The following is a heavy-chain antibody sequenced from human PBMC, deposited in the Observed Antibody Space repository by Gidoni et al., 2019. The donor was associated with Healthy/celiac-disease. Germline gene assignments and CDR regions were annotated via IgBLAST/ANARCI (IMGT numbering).Heavy chain of an antibody. J-gene: IGHJ4*02. CDR2: IYYSGST. V-gene: IGHV4-39*07. CDR1: GGSISSSSYY. D-gene: IGHD3-10*01. Sequence: QLQLQESGPGLVKPSETLSLTCTVSGGSISSSSYYWGWIRQPPGKGLEWIGSIYYSGSTYYNPSLKSRVTISVDTSKNQFSLKLSSVTAADTAVYYCARAPGPGVFDYWGQGTLVTVSS. CDR3: ARAPGPGVFDY.